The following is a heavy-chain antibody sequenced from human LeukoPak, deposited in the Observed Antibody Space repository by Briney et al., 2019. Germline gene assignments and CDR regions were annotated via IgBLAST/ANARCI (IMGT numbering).Heavy chain of an antibody. CDR3: VNELILMPRGGSFDY. V-gene: IGHV3-64D*06. J-gene: IGHJ4*02. CDR1: GFAFSYYA. CDR2: FSSDGDNT. Sequence: PGGSLRLFCSASGFAFSYYAMHWVRQAPVKALEYVSGFSSDGDNTFYADSVKGRFTISRDNSKNTLYLQMSSLRAEDTATYYCVNELILMPRGGSFDYWGQGTRVTVSS. D-gene: IGHD3-10*01.